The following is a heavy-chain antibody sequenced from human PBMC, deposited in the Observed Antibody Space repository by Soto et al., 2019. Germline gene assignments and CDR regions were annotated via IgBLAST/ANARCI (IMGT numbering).Heavy chain of an antibody. CDR2: ISYDGSNK. D-gene: IGHD3-22*01. CDR1: GFTFSSYG. CDR3: AKVKVTMIPLYGMDV. Sequence: VGSLRLSCAASGFTFSSYGMHWVRQAPGKGLEWVAVISYDGSNKYYADSVKGRFTISRDNSKNTLYLQMNSLRAEDTAVYYCAKVKVTMIPLYGMDVWGQGTTVTVSS. J-gene: IGHJ6*02. V-gene: IGHV3-30*18.